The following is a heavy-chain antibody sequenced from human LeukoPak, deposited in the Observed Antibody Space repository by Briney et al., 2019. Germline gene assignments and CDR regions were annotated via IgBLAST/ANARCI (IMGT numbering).Heavy chain of an antibody. V-gene: IGHV3-23*01. D-gene: IGHD4-23*01. J-gene: IGHJ4*02. Sequence: SVKGRITVSRDNSKNTLYLQMNSLRAEDTAVYYCAKRTTVVTNGFDYWGQGTLVTVSS. CDR3: AKRTTVVTNGFDY.